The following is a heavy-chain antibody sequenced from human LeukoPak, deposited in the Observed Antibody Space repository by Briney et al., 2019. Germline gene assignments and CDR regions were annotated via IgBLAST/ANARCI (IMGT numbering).Heavy chain of an antibody. D-gene: IGHD2-2*01. V-gene: IGHV1-2*02. CDR3: AREAGYCSSTSCYAAGNFDH. Sequence: ASVKVSCKASGYTFTGYYMHWVRQAPGQGLEWMGWINPNSGGTNYAQKFQGRVTMTRDTSISTAYMELSRLRSDDTAVYYCAREAGYCSSTSCYAAGNFDHWGQGTLVTVSS. CDR1: GYTFTGYY. J-gene: IGHJ4*02. CDR2: INPNSGGT.